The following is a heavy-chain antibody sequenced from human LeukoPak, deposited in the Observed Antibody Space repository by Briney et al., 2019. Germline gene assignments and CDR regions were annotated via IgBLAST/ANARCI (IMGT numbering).Heavy chain of an antibody. CDR2: ISGSGGST. CDR3: ANDFYCSGGSCYSSSLDFQH. V-gene: IGHV3-23*01. Sequence: GGSLRLSCAASGFTFSSYAMSWVRQAPGKGLEWVSAISGSGGSTYYADSVKGRFTISRDNSKNTLYLQMNSLRAEDTAVYYCANDFYCSGGSCYSSSLDFQHWGQGTLVTVSS. CDR1: GFTFSSYA. J-gene: IGHJ1*01. D-gene: IGHD2-15*01.